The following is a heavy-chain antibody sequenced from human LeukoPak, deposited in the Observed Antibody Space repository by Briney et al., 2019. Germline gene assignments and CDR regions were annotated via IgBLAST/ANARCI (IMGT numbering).Heavy chain of an antibody. CDR2: IYPGDSDT. Sequence: GESLQISCKGSGYSFTNYWIGWVRQLPGKALEWMGIIYPGDSDTRYSPSFQGQVTVSADNSITTAYLQWSSLKASDTAIYYCARHEDIEVVDYWGQGTLVTVSS. CDR3: ARHEDIEVVDY. J-gene: IGHJ4*02. CDR1: GYSFTNYW. D-gene: IGHD2-15*01. V-gene: IGHV5-51*01.